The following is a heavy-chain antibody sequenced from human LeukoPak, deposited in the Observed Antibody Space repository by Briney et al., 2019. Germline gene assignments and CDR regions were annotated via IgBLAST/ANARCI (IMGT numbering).Heavy chain of an antibody. J-gene: IGHJ4*02. Sequence: GGSLRLSCAASGFTFSNYGMHWVRQAPGKGLEWVAVIWYDGSNKYYTDSVKGRFTISRDNSKNTLYLQMNSLRAEDTAVYYCARFSGRNWGQGTLVTVSS. CDR1: GFTFSNYG. D-gene: IGHD2-15*01. V-gene: IGHV3-33*01. CDR3: ARFSGRN. CDR2: IWYDGSNK.